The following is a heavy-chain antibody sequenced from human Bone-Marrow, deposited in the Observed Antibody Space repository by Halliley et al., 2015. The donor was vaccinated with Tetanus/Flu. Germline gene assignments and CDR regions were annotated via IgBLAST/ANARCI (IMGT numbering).Heavy chain of an antibody. D-gene: IGHD3-10*01. V-gene: IGHV3-13*01. CDR2: IGTAGDT. CDR1: GFTFSNYA. J-gene: IGHJ6*02. CDR3: ARVLRVTMIRGEDYGMDV. Sequence: SLRLSCAASGFTFSNYAMHWVRQATGKGLEWVSAIGTAGDTYYPDSVKGRFTISRENAKNSLYLQMNSLRPGDTAVYYCARVLRVTMIRGEDYGMDVWGQGTTVTVSS.